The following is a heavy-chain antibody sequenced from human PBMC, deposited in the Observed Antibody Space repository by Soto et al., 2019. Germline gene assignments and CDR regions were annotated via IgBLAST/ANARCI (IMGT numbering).Heavy chain of an antibody. CDR2: ISADNGNT. CDR3: ARRGVLPDY. V-gene: IGHV1-18*01. D-gene: IGHD3-10*01. CDR1: GYTFTNYG. Sequence: ASVKVSCKTPGYTFTNYGISWVRQAPGQGLEWMGWISADNGNTNYARNLQGRVTMTTDTSTGTSYMVLRSLTSDDTAVYYCARRGVLPDYWGQGTLVTVSS. J-gene: IGHJ4*02.